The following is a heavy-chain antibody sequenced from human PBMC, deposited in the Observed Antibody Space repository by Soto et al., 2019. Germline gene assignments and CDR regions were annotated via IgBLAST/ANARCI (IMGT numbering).Heavy chain of an antibody. V-gene: IGHV4-59*08. CDR3: ARRRGHYDSGSYYRHGWFDP. D-gene: IGHD3-10*01. CDR1: GGSISSDY. CDR2: IYSSGST. J-gene: IGHJ5*02. Sequence: TSETLSLTCTVSGGSISSDYWSWIRQPPGKGMEWIGHIYSSGSTIHNPSLKSRDTISVDTAKNQFSLRLSAVTAADTAVYYCARRRGHYDSGSYYRHGWFDPWGQGTLVTVSS.